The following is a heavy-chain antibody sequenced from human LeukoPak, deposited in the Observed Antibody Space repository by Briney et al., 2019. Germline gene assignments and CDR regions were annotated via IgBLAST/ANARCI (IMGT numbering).Heavy chain of an antibody. CDR2: IKEDGTET. V-gene: IGHV3-7*03. Sequence: PGGSLRLSCAASGFMFSSNWMSWVRLAPGKGLEWVANIKEDGTETYYVDSVKGRFTISRDNAKNSLYLQMNTLRADDTAVYYCARDGFGTGSNWGQGTLVTVSS. J-gene: IGHJ4*02. CDR1: GFMFSSNW. D-gene: IGHD3-16*01. CDR3: ARDGFGTGSN.